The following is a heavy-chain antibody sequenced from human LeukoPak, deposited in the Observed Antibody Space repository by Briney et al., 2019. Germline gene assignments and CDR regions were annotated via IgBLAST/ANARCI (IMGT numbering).Heavy chain of an antibody. CDR1: GFTVSSSY. CDR3: ARSYYDG. Sequence: GGSLRLSCAASGFTVSSSYMSCVRQGPGKGLEWVSVIYSGARTYYADSVKGRFTISRDNAKNSLYLQMNSLRAEDTAVHYCARSYYDGWGQGTLVTVSS. J-gene: IGHJ4*02. CDR2: IYSGART. V-gene: IGHV3-53*01. D-gene: IGHD3-22*01.